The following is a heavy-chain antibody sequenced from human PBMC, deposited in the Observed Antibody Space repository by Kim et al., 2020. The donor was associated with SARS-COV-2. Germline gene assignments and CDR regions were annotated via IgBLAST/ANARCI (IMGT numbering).Heavy chain of an antibody. V-gene: IGHV4-4*07. CDR1: GGSISSYY. CDR3: ARDRNPSSWYPGRNWFDP. CDR2: IYTSGST. J-gene: IGHJ5*02. D-gene: IGHD6-13*01. Sequence: SETLSLTCTVSGGSISSYYWSWIRQPAGKGLEWIGRIYTSGSTNYNPSLKSRVTMSVDTSKNQFSLKLSSVTAADTAVYYCARDRNPSSWYPGRNWFDPWGQGPLVTVSS.